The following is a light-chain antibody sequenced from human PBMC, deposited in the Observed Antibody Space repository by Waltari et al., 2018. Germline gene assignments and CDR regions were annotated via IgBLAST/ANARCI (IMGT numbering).Light chain of an antibody. CDR1: HSNIGSNT. J-gene: IGLJ2*01. V-gene: IGLV1-44*01. CDR2: GNN. Sequence: QSVLTQPPSTSGTPGLRITISCSGGHSNIGSNTVNWYLQLPGTATQLLIFGNNQRPYVFPDRFSGVKSGTSASLAISGRQSEDEADYYCSAGDDSLSGVIFGGGTKLTVL. CDR3: SAGDDSLSGVI.